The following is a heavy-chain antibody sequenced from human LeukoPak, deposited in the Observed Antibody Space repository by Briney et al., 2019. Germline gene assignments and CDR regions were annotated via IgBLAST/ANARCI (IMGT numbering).Heavy chain of an antibody. Sequence: GRSLRLSCAASVFTFSNYGMHWVRQAPGKGLEWVAVISFDGTNKYYVDSVKGRFTISRDNSNNTLYLQMNSLRAEDTAVYYCVKDRSSTWSFDYWGQGNLVIVSS. J-gene: IGHJ4*02. D-gene: IGHD6-13*01. CDR1: VFTFSNYG. V-gene: IGHV3-30*18. CDR3: VKDRSSTWSFDY. CDR2: ISFDGTNK.